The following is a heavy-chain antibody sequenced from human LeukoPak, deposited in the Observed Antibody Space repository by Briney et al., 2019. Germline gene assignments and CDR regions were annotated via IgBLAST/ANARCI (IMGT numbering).Heavy chain of an antibody. V-gene: IGHV3-30*02. CDR2: IRYDGSNK. J-gene: IGHJ4*02. D-gene: IGHD3-16*01. CDR3: TTQSGTLIVRDY. CDR1: GFTFSSYG. Sequence: GGSLRLSCAASGFTFSSYGMHWVRQAPGKGLEWVAFIRYDGSNKYYADSVKGRFTISRDNSKNTLYLQMNSLKTEDTAVYYCTTQSGTLIVRDYWGQGTLVTVSS.